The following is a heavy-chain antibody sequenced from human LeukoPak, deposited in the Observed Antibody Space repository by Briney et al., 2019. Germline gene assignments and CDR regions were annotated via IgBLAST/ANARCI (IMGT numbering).Heavy chain of an antibody. Sequence: GASVKVSCKASKYTFTNYDINWVRQATGRGLEWMGWMSPNSGNTGYAQKFQGRVTITADESTSTAYMELSSLRSEDTAVYYCARAPGQYYYYGMDVWGQGTTVTVSS. V-gene: IGHV1-8*01. CDR3: ARAPGQYYYYGMDV. J-gene: IGHJ6*02. CDR1: KYTFTNYD. D-gene: IGHD1-1*01. CDR2: MSPNSGNT.